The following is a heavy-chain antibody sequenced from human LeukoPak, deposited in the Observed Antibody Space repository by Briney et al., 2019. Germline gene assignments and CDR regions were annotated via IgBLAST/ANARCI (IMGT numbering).Heavy chain of an antibody. J-gene: IGHJ1*01. Sequence: GGSLRLSCVASGFTFSTYSMNWVRQAPGKGLEWVSSIGSTSSSIYYAASVKGRFTISRDNAKNSLYLQMNSLRAEDTAVYYCVREDYGDYTESFQHWGKGTLVTVSS. CDR1: GFTFSTYS. D-gene: IGHD4-17*01. V-gene: IGHV3-21*01. CDR3: VREDYGDYTESFQH. CDR2: IGSTSSSI.